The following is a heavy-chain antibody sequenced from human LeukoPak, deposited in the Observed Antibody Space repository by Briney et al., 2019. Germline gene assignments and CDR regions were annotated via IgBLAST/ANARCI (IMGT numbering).Heavy chain of an antibody. V-gene: IGHV3-23*01. J-gene: IGHJ4*02. CDR2: ISSRGDST. Sequence: PGGSLRISCAASGFIFNNYAMSWVRQVPGRGLEWVSTISSRGDSTYVADSVKGRFTISRDNSKNSLYLQMNTVRAEDTAVYYCVKGPRPDITVAHTVENWGQGTLVTVSS. CDR3: VKGPRPDITVAHTVEN. CDR1: GFIFNNYA. D-gene: IGHD6-19*01.